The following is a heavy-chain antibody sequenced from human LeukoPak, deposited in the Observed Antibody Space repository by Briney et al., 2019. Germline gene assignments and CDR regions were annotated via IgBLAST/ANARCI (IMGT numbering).Heavy chain of an antibody. J-gene: IGHJ4*02. V-gene: IGHV3-7*01. CDR3: ASAIFGSPADY. CDR1: GFTFSSYW. Sequence: PGGSLRLSCAASGFTFSSYWMSWVRQAPGKGLEWVANIKQDGSEKYYVDSVKGRFTISRDNAKNSLYLQMNSLRAEDTAVYYCASAIFGSPADYWGQGTLVTVSS. D-gene: IGHD3-3*02. CDR2: IKQDGSEK.